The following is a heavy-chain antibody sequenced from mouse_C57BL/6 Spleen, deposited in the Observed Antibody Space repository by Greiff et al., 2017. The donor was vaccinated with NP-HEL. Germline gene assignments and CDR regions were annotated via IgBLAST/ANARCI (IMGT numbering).Heavy chain of an antibody. J-gene: IGHJ1*03. D-gene: IGHD2-4*01. V-gene: IGHV1-52*01. CDR1: GYTFTSYW. CDR2: IDPSDSAT. Sequence: QVQLQQPGAELVRPGSSVKLSCKASGYTFTSYWMHWVKQRPIQGLEWIGNIDPSDSATHYNQKFKDKATLTVDKSSSTAYLQLSSLTSEDSAVXDCAGEDYGRYFDVWGTGTTVTVSS. CDR3: AGEDYGRYFDV.